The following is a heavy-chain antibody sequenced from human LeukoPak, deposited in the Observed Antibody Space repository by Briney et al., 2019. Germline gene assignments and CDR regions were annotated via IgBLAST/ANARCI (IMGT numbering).Heavy chain of an antibody. Sequence: ASVKVSCKASGYTFTSYGISWVRQAPGQGLEWMGWISAYNGNTNYAQKLQGRVTMTTDTSTSTVYMELSSLRSEDTAVYYCAREYYYDSSGYEPHYFDYWGQGTLVTVSS. CDR1: GYTFTSYG. D-gene: IGHD3-22*01. J-gene: IGHJ4*02. V-gene: IGHV1-18*01. CDR3: AREYYYDSSGYEPHYFDY. CDR2: ISAYNGNT.